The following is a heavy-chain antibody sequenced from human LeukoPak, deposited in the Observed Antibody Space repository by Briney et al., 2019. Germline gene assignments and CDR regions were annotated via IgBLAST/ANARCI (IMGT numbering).Heavy chain of an antibody. J-gene: IGHJ4*02. CDR2: ISSSSSTI. Sequence: GGSLRLSCAASGFTSSSYSMNWVRQAPGKGLEWVSYISSSSSTIYYADSVKGRFTISRDNAKNSLYLQMNSLRAEDTAVYYCARDTLYSSGWYSDYWGQGTLVTVSS. CDR1: GFTSSSYS. V-gene: IGHV3-48*01. CDR3: ARDTLYSSGWYSDY. D-gene: IGHD6-19*01.